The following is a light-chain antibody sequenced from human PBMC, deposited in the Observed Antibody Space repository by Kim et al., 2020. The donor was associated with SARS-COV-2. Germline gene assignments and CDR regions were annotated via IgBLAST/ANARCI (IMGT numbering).Light chain of an antibody. Sequence: QSALTQPASVSGSPGQSITISCTGTSSDLSDYNYVSWYQQHPGKAPQLIIYDLSIRPSGVSNRFSGSKSGNTASLTISGLQAEDEADYYCSSYTNSAPWVFGGGTQLTVL. CDR2: DLS. CDR1: SSDLSDYNY. J-gene: IGLJ3*02. CDR3: SSYTNSAPWV. V-gene: IGLV2-14*03.